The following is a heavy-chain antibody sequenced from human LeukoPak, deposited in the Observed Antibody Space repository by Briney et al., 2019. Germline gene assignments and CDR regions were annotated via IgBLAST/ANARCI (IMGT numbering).Heavy chain of an antibody. CDR1: AFTFSSYG. CDR2: IWYDGSNK. J-gene: IGHJ4*02. D-gene: IGHD6-13*01. CDR3: ARGYSSSWFPFDY. Sequence: GRSLRHSCAASAFTFSSYGMHWVRQAPGKGLEWVAVIWYDGSNKYYADSVKGRFTISRDNSKNTLYLQMNSLRAEDTAVYYCARGYSSSWFPFDYWGQGTLVTVSS. V-gene: IGHV3-33*01.